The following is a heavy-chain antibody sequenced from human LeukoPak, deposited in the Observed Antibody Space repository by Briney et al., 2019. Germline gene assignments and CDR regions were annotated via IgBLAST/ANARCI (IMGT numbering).Heavy chain of an antibody. D-gene: IGHD6-19*01. J-gene: IGHJ4*02. CDR1: RFTLSNYA. CDR3: AKDRIVMSGFFDY. V-gene: IGHV3-30*04. Sequence: GGSLRLSCVASRFTLSNYAMHWVRQAPGKGLEWVTLISYDGSKKYYADSVKGRFTISRDNSKNTLYLQMISLRVEDTAIYYCAKDRIVMSGFFDYWGQGTLVTVSS. CDR2: ISYDGSKK.